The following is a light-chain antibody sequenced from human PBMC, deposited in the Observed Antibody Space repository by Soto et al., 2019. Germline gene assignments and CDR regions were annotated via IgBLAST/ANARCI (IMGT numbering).Light chain of an antibody. CDR3: QQSYRTPIT. CDR2: AAS. Sequence: DIQMTQSPPTLSASVGDRVTLTCRASQSISGWLAWYQQKPGKAPKVLIYAASNLQSGVPPRFSGSGSGTDFTLTISSLQPEDVATYFCQQSYRTPITFGQGTRLEIK. J-gene: IGKJ5*01. CDR1: QSISGW. V-gene: IGKV1-39*01.